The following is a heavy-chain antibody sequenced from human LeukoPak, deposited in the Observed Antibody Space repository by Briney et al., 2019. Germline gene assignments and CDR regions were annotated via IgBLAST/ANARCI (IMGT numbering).Heavy chain of an antibody. V-gene: IGHV3-30*14. D-gene: IGHD3-3*01. CDR1: GFTFTSYA. CDR2: ISYDASNK. CDR3: ARVWAISRDFDY. Sequence: GGSLRLSCTASGFTFTSYAMHWVRQAPGKGLEWVAVISYDASNKYYADSVKGRFTISRDNSKNTLYLQMNSLRAEDTAVYYCARVWAISRDFDYWGQGTLVTVSS. J-gene: IGHJ4*02.